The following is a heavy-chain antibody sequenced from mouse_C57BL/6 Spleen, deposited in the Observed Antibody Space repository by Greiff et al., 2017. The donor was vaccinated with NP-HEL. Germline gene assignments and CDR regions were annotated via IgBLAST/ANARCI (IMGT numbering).Heavy chain of an antibody. Sequence: EVQLVESGGGLVQPGGSMKLSCVASGFTFSNYWMNWVRQSPEKGLEWVAQIRLKSDNYATHYAESVKGRFTISRDDSKSSVYLQMNNLRAEDTGIYYCTRGLYGNYGDYFDYWGQGTTLTVSS. CDR1: GFTFSNYW. D-gene: IGHD2-1*01. J-gene: IGHJ2*01. V-gene: IGHV6-3*01. CDR2: IRLKSDNYAT. CDR3: TRGLYGNYGDYFDY.